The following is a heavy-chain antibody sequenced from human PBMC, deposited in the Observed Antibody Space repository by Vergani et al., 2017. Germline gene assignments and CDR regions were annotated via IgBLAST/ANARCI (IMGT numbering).Heavy chain of an antibody. CDR3: ARDTCGGDCYSSPNSYYYGMDV. Sequence: QVQLVQSGAEVKKPGASVKVSCKASGYTFTSYYMHWVRQAPGQGLEWMGIINPSGGSTSYAQKFQGRVTITADKSTSTAYMELSSLRSEDTAVYYCARDTCGGDCYSSPNSYYYGMDVWGQGP. D-gene: IGHD2-21*02. V-gene: IGHV1-46*01. CDR2: INPSGGST. J-gene: IGHJ6*02. CDR1: GYTFTSYY.